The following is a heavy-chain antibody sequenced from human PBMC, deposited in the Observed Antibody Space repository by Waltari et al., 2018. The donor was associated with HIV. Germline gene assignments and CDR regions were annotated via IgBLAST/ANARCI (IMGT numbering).Heavy chain of an antibody. CDR1: GWSFGGYY. CDR3: ARLRVGATFEDALDI. J-gene: IGHJ3*02. V-gene: IGHV4-34*01. CDR2: VNHIGTA. D-gene: IGHD1-26*01. Sequence: QVQLRQWGAGLLKPSETLSRTCAVYGWSFGGYYWSWLRQPPGKGLEWLGEVNHIGTANNNPSLKSRVTFSVDPSKNQFSLRLTSVTAADTAVYYCARLRVGATFEDALDIWAQGAMVTVSS.